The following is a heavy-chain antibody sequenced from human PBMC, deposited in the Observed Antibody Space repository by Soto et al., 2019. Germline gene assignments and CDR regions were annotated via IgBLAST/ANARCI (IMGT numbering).Heavy chain of an antibody. Sequence: QVQLQESGPGLVKPSETLSLTCTVSGGSVNIGSFYWSWIRQPPGKGLEWIGHMYYTGSTNYNPSLKRRVTISSGSSKNQCTLKVNSVTAAATAVYYCAKIGDIGTWYRADTWGQVTLVTVSS. CDR2: MYYTGST. CDR1: GGSVNIGSFY. V-gene: IGHV4-61*01. D-gene: IGHD6-13*01. CDR3: AKIGDIGTWYRADT. J-gene: IGHJ5*02.